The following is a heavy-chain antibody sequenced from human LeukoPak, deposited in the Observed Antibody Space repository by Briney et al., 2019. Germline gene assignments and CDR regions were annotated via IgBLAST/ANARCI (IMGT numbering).Heavy chain of an antibody. D-gene: IGHD6-13*01. CDR2: IYYSGST. CDR3: ARDAPIAAAGTAFDY. Sequence: SETLSLTCTVSGGSISSSSYYWGWIRQPPGKGLEWIGSIYYSGSTYYNPSLKSRVTISVDTSKNQFSLKLSSVTAADTAVYYCARDAPIAAAGTAFDYWGQGSLVTVSS. V-gene: IGHV4-39*07. CDR1: GGSISSSSYY. J-gene: IGHJ4*02.